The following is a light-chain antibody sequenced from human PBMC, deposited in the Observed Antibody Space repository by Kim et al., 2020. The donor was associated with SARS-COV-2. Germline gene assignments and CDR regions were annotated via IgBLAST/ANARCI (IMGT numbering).Light chain of an antibody. CDR3: QQRSNWPPGLT. Sequence: PGERATLSCRASQSVSSYLAWYQQKPGQAPRLLIYDASNGATGIPARFSGSGSGTDFTLTISSLEPEDFAVYYCQQRSNWPPGLTFGGGTKVDIK. CDR2: DAS. CDR1: QSVSSY. J-gene: IGKJ4*01. V-gene: IGKV3-11*01.